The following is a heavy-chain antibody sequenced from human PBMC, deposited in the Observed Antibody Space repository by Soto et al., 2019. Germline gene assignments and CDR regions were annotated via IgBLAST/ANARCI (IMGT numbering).Heavy chain of an antibody. CDR3: ARGVPHKYSGSYYSDY. D-gene: IGHD1-26*01. Sequence: GASVKVSCKASGYTFTGYYMHWVRQAPGQGLEWMGWINPNSGGTNYAQKFQGWVTMTRDTSISTAYMELSRLRSDDTAVYYCARGVPHKYSGSYYSDYWGQGTLVTVSS. CDR2: INPNSGGT. V-gene: IGHV1-2*04. J-gene: IGHJ4*02. CDR1: GYTFTGYY.